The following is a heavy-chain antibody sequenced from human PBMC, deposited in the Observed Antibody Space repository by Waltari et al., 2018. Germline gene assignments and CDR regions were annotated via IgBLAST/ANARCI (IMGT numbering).Heavy chain of an antibody. Sequence: EVHLVESGGGSVQPGGSLRLSCAASGFIFGNVWMHWVRQVPGKGLVLVSRIHADGSTISYADSVKGRFTISRDNAKNTLYLQMDSLRVEDTAVYYCTRTLVGPYPFENWGQGTLVTVSS. CDR2: IHADGSTI. CDR1: GFIFGNVW. J-gene: IGHJ4*02. CDR3: TRTLVGPYPFEN. V-gene: IGHV3-74*01. D-gene: IGHD1-26*01.